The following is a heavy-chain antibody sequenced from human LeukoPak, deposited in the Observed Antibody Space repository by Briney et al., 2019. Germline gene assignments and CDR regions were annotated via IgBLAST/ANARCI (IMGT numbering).Heavy chain of an antibody. CDR3: ARDRWSSSSSEGALDI. CDR2: ISAYNGNK. J-gene: IGHJ3*02. D-gene: IGHD6-6*01. Sequence: GASVKVSCKASGYTCTNYGISWVRQAPGQGLDWMGWISAYNGNKVYAQELQGRVTMTTDTSTSTAYMELRSLRSDDTAVYYCARDRWSSSSSEGALDIWGQGTMVTVSS. V-gene: IGHV1-18*01. CDR1: GYTCTNYG.